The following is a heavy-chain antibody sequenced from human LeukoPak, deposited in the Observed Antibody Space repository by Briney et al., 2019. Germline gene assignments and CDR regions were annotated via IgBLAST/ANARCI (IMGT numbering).Heavy chain of an antibody. CDR1: GDTFSIHW. Sequence: GGCLRLFCAASGDTFSIHWATCGPHAPGRGLECGANINQDGSEKYYADAVRGRFTISRDNAKNSLFPQMNNLRAEDTAVYYCAKDSGYCSSTSCNDDAFDIWGQGTMVTVSS. CDR2: INQDGSEK. D-gene: IGHD2-2*03. CDR3: AKDSGYCSSTSCNDDAFDI. V-gene: IGHV3-7*01. J-gene: IGHJ3*02.